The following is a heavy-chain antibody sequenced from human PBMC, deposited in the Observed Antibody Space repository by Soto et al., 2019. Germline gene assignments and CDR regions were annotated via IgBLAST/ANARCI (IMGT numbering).Heavy chain of an antibody. D-gene: IGHD2-15*01. Sequence: PGGPLRLSCAASGFTFSSYGMHWVRQAQGKGLEWVAVIWYDGSNEYYADSVKGRFTISRDNSKNTLYLQMNSLRAEDTAVYYCARDLNTVVTRTLYGMDVWGQGTTVTVSS. CDR1: GFTFSSYG. CDR3: ARDLNTVVTRTLYGMDV. J-gene: IGHJ6*02. V-gene: IGHV3-33*01. CDR2: IWYDGSNE.